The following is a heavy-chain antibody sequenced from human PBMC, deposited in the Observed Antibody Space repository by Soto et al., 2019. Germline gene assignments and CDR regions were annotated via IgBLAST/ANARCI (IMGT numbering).Heavy chain of an antibody. CDR1: GYTFTRYA. V-gene: IGHV1-3*01. D-gene: IGHD2-8*02. Sequence: ASVKVSCKTSGYTFTRYAMHWVRQAPGQRHEWMGWINGGNGNTKYAPKFQDRVTISRDTSASTVYMELSSLTSEDTAVYYCARAGAADGNINLDNWGHGTLVTVSS. CDR2: INGGNGNT. J-gene: IGHJ4*01. CDR3: ARAGAADGNINLDN.